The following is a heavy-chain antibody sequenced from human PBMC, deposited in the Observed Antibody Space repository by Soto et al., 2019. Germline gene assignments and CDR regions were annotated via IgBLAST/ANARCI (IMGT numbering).Heavy chain of an antibody. D-gene: IGHD1-26*01. V-gene: IGHV1-2*02. Sequence: ASVKVSCKASGCTFTGYYMHWVRQAPGQGLEWMGWINPNSGGTNYAQKFQGRVTMTRDTSISTAYMELSRLRSDDTAVYYCARAGGSHRLYYYYGMDVWGQGTTVTVSS. CDR2: INPNSGGT. J-gene: IGHJ6*02. CDR3: ARAGGSHRLYYYYGMDV. CDR1: GCTFTGYY.